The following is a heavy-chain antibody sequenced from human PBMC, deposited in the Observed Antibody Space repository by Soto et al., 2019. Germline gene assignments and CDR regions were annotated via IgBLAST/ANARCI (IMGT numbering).Heavy chain of an antibody. CDR3: ARGKTEIGHNWFDP. CDR1: GGSISSYY. J-gene: IGHJ5*02. V-gene: IGHV4-59*12. Sequence: PSETLSLTCTVSGGSISSYYWSWIRQPPGKGLEWIGYIYYSGSTNYNPSLKSRVTISVDTSKNQFSLKLSSVTAADTAVYYCARGKTEIGHNWFDPWGQGTLVTVDS. D-gene: IGHD3-10*01. CDR2: IYYSGST.